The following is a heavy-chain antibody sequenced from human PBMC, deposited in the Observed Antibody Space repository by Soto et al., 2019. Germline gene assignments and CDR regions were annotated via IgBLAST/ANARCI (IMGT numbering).Heavy chain of an antibody. Sequence: PGGSLRLSCAASGFTFSSYSMNWVRQAPGQGLEWVSSISSSSSYIYYADSVKGRFTISRDNAKNSLYLQMNSLRAKDTSVYYGARGGASNLWWFDHWGQGTLVTVSS. CDR1: GFTFSSYS. CDR3: ARGGASNLWWFDH. D-gene: IGHD2-21*01. V-gene: IGHV3-21*01. CDR2: ISSSSSYI. J-gene: IGHJ5*02.